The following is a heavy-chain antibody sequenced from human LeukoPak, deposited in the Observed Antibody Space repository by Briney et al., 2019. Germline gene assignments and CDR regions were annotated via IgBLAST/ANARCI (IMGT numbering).Heavy chain of an antibody. CDR3: ARPYSSGARVDY. V-gene: IGHV4-59*08. D-gene: IGHD6-19*01. Sequence: SETLSLTCPMSGDSVSSYSWSWIRQPPGKGLEWIAYIFFVGTTHYNPSLKSRATISVDASKNQFPLKLSSVTAADTAVYYCARPYSSGARVDYWGQGTLVTVSS. J-gene: IGHJ4*02. CDR2: IFFVGTT. CDR1: GDSVSSYS.